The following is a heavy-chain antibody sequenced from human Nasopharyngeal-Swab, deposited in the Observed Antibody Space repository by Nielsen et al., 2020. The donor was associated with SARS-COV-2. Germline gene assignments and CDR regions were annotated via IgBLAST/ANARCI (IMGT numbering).Heavy chain of an antibody. D-gene: IGHD2-2*01. CDR1: GYTFRLYY. CDR3: ARDLDPATAGALDI. J-gene: IGHJ3*02. CDR2: INPSVVQT. Sequence: ASVTVSCKASGYTFRLYYMHLVRQAPGQGLEWMGLINPSVVQTTYAQKFQGRVTMTRDTSTSTVYMELGSLRSEDTAVYYCARDLDPATAGALDIWGQGTRVTVAS. V-gene: IGHV1-46*01.